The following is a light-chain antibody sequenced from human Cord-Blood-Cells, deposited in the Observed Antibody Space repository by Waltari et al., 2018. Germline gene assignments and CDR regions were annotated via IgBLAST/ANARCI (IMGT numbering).Light chain of an antibody. CDR2: GAS. J-gene: IGKJ5*01. CDR1: QSVSSSY. V-gene: IGKV3-20*01. Sequence: DIVLTLPPGTLSLSPGERATLSCRASQSVSSSYLAWYQQKPGQAPRLLIYGASSRATGIPDRFSGSGSGTDFTLTISRLEPEDFAVYYCQQYGSSPSITFGQGTRLEIK. CDR3: QQYGSSPSIT.